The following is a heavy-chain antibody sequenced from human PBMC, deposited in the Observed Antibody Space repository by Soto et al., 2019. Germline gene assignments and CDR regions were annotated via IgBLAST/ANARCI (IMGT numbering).Heavy chain of an antibody. Sequence: SETLSLTCAVYGGSFSGYYWSWIRQPPGKGLEWIGEINHSGSTNYNPSLKSRVTISVDTSKNQFSLKLSSVTAADTAVYYCARGRGAHYYASPRSNWFDPWGQGTLVTVSS. J-gene: IGHJ5*02. CDR1: GGSFSGYY. D-gene: IGHD3-10*01. V-gene: IGHV4-34*01. CDR2: INHSGST. CDR3: ARGRGAHYYASPRSNWFDP.